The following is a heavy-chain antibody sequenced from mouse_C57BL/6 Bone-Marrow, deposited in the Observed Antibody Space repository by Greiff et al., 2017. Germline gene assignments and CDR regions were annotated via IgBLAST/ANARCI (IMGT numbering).Heavy chain of an antibody. Sequence: QVQLKQSGAELARPGASVKLSCKASGYTFTSYGISWVKQRTGQGLEWIGEIYPRSGNTYYNEKFKGKATLTADKSSSTAYMELRSLTSADSAVYFCARSYYYGSSFWFAYWGQGTLVTVSA. D-gene: IGHD1-1*01. CDR2: IYPRSGNT. CDR1: GYTFTSYG. V-gene: IGHV1-81*01. J-gene: IGHJ3*01. CDR3: ARSYYYGSSFWFAY.